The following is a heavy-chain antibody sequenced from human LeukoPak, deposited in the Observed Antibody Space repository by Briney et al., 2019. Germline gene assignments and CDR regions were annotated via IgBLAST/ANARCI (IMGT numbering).Heavy chain of an antibody. J-gene: IGHJ4*02. D-gene: IGHD3-10*01. CDR2: IYYSGIT. V-gene: IGHV4-39*01. CDR1: GGSISSSSYY. Sequence: SETLSLTCTVSGGSISSSSYYWGRIRQPPGKGLECIGSIYYSGITYYNPSLKSRVTISVDTSKNQFSLKLSSVTAADTAVYYCARHEVGYYGSGSYRFDYWGQGTLVTVSS. CDR3: ARHEVGYYGSGSYRFDY.